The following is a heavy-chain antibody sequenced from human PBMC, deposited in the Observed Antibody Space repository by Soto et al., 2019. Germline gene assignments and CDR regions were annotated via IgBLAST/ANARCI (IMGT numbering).Heavy chain of an antibody. CDR1: GFTFSSYS. CDR3: ARDPEMVTAYDDFDI. J-gene: IGHJ3*02. V-gene: IGHV3-21*01. Sequence: PGGSLRLSCAASGFTFSSYSMNWVRQAPGKGLEWVSSISSSSSYIYYADSVKGRFTISRDNAKNSLYLQMNSLRAEDTAVYYCARDPEMVTAYDDFDIWGQGTMVTVSS. D-gene: IGHD2-21*02. CDR2: ISSSSSYI.